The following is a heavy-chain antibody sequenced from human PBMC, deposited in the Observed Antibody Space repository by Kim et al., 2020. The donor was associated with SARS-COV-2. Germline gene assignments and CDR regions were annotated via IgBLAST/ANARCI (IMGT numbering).Heavy chain of an antibody. Sequence: ASVKVSCKASGYTFTSYAMHWVRQAPGQRLEWMGWINAGNGNTKYSQKFQGRVTITRDTSASTAYMELSSLRSEDTAVYYCARDLGYSNYYLDYFDYWGQGTLVTVSS. V-gene: IGHV1-3*01. J-gene: IGHJ4*02. CDR1: GYTFTSYA. CDR3: ARDLGYSNYYLDYFDY. CDR2: INAGNGNT. D-gene: IGHD4-4*01.